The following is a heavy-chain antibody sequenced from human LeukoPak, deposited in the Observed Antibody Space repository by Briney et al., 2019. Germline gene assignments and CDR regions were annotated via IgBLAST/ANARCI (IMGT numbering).Heavy chain of an antibody. CDR3: ARDVGYSYGERNFDY. J-gene: IGHJ4*02. V-gene: IGHV1-18*01. CDR1: GYTFTSYG. D-gene: IGHD5-18*01. Sequence: ASVKVSCKASGYTFTSYGISWVRQAPGQGLEWMEWISAYNGNTNYAQKPQGRVTMTTDTSTSTAYMELRSLRSDDTAVYYCARDVGYSYGERNFDYRGQGTLVTVSS. CDR2: ISAYNGNT.